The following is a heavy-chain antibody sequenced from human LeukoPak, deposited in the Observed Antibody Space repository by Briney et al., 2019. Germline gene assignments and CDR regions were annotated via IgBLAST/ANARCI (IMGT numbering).Heavy chain of an antibody. D-gene: IGHD1-26*01. CDR2: IKSKTAGGTI. V-gene: IGHV3-15*07. CDR1: GFTFSNAW. J-gene: IGHJ4*02. CDR3: TTGESMVGSTIHIRWAD. Sequence: GGSLRLSCAASGFTFSNAWINWVRQAPGKGLEWVGRIKSKTAGGTIDYAAPVKGRFTISRDDSKNTLYLQMNSLKTEDTAVYYCTTGESMVGSTIHIRWADWGQGTLVTVSS.